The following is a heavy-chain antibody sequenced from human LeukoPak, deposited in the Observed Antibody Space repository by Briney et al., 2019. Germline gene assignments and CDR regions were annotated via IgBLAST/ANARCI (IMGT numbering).Heavy chain of an antibody. J-gene: IGHJ4*02. D-gene: IGHD2-2*01. CDR3: AKSLYQYRGIIFDY. CDR1: GFPFSDYA. Sequence: GGSLRLSCAASGFPFSDYAMSWVRQAPGKGLEWVSAISGGGRSSYYADSVKGRFTISRDNSKNMLYLQMNGLRAEDTAIYYCAKSLYQYRGIIFDYWGQGTLVTVSS. V-gene: IGHV3-23*01. CDR2: ISGGGRSS.